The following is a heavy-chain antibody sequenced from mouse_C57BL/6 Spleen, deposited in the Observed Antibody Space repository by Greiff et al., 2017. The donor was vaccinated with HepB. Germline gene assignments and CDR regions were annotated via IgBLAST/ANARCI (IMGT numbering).Heavy chain of an antibody. CDR2: ISNGGGST. Sequence: EVQLVESGGGLVQPGGSLKLSCAASGFTFSDYYMYWVRQTPEKRLEWVAYISNGGGSTYYPDTVKGRFTISRDNAKNTLYLQMSRLKSEDTAMYYCARPPHGDYAMDYWGQGTSVTVSS. V-gene: IGHV5-12*01. J-gene: IGHJ4*01. CDR1: GFTFSDYY. CDR3: ARPPHGDYAMDY.